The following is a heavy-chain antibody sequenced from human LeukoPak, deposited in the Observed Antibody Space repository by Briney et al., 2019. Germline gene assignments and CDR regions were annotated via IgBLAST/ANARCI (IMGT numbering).Heavy chain of an antibody. J-gene: IGHJ5*02. CDR3: AKGGYCSSTSCYVGWFDP. CDR2: ISGNGGST. V-gene: IGHV3-23*01. Sequence: GGSLRLTCAASGFTFSSYAMSWVRQATGKGLEWVSGISGNGGSTYYADSVKGRFTISRDNSKNTLFLQMNSLRAEDTAVYYCAKGGYCSSTSCYVGWFDPWGQGTLVTVSS. CDR1: GFTFSSYA. D-gene: IGHD2-2*01.